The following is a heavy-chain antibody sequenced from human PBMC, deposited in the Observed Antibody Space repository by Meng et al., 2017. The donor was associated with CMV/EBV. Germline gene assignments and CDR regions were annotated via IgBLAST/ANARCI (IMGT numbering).Heavy chain of an antibody. Sequence: GGSLRPSCAAPGFTFSSYSMNWVRQAPGKGLEWVSSISSSSSYIYYADSVKGRFTISRDNAKNSLYLQMNSLRAEDTAVYYCARGQGRIVVNWFDPWGQGTLVTVSS. CDR2: ISSSSSYI. CDR1: GFTFSSYS. J-gene: IGHJ5*02. CDR3: ARGQGRIVVNWFDP. D-gene: IGHD3-22*01. V-gene: IGHV3-21*01.